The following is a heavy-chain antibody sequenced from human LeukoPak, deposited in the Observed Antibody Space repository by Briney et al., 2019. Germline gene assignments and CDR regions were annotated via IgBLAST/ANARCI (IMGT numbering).Heavy chain of an antibody. J-gene: IGHJ3*02. Sequence: PGGSLRLSCAASGFTFSSYAMSWVRQAPEKGLEWVSIISGSGGSTYYADSVKGRFTISRDSSKNTTYLQMNSLRAEDTAIYYCAIRRTYYYDSEAFDIWGQGTMVTVSS. D-gene: IGHD3-22*01. V-gene: IGHV3-23*01. CDR1: GFTFSSYA. CDR2: ISGSGGST. CDR3: AIRRTYYYDSEAFDI.